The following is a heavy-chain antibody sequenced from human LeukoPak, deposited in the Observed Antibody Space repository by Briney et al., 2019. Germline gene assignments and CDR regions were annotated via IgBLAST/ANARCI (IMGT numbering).Heavy chain of an antibody. D-gene: IGHD5-18*01. CDR2: ITSSSSTI. Sequence: GGSLRLSCAASGFTFSNYNMIWVRQAPGKGLECVSYITSSSSTIYYADSVKGRFPISRDNAKKSLYLQMNSLRAEDTAVYYCARVWDGYSGEDYWGQGTLVTVSS. CDR3: ARVWDGYSGEDY. J-gene: IGHJ4*02. CDR1: GFTFSNYN. V-gene: IGHV3-48*01.